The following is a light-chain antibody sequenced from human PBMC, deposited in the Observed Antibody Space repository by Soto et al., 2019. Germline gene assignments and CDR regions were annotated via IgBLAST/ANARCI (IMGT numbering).Light chain of an antibody. CDR1: QSVTSN. Sequence: EIVLTQSPGTLSLSPGERATLSCRASQSVTSNLAWYQQKPGQAPRLLISGAPTRAPGIPDRFSGSGSGTDFTLTISRLEPEDFALYYCQQYGGSPITFGQGTRLEIK. V-gene: IGKV3-20*01. CDR2: GAP. CDR3: QQYGGSPIT. J-gene: IGKJ5*01.